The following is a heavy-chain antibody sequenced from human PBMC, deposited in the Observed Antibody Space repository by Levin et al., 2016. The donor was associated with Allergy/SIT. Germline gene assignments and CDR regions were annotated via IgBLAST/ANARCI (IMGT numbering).Heavy chain of an antibody. V-gene: IGHV3-30*18. D-gene: IGHD2-2*01. CDR3: AKDSGPAAMGGMDV. J-gene: IGHJ6*02. Sequence: GGSLRLSCAASGFTFSSYGMHWVRQAPGKGLEWVAVISYDGSNKYYADSVKGRFTISRDNSKNTLYLQMNSLRAEDTAVYYCAKDSGPAAMGGMDVWGQGTTVTVSS. CDR1: GFTFSSYG. CDR2: ISYDGSNK.